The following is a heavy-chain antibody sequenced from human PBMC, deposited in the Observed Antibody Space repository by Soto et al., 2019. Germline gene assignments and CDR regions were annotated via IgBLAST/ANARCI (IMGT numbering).Heavy chain of an antibody. CDR2: IIPIFGTT. J-gene: IGHJ5*02. CDR1: GGTLGSDA. CDR3: ARDRTDSGYYTNWLDP. Sequence: SVKVSCKASGGTLGSDAITWVRQAPGQGLEWVGRIIPIFGTTNYAQNLQGRVTISADKSTLTSYMELHSLTSADTALYYCARDRTDSGYYTNWLDPWGQGTRVTVSS. D-gene: IGHD3-22*01. V-gene: IGHV1-69*06.